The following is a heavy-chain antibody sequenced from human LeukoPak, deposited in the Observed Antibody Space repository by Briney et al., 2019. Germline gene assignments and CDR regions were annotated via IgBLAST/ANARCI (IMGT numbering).Heavy chain of an antibody. V-gene: IGHV3-23*01. J-gene: IGHJ4*02. CDR2: ISGSGGST. D-gene: IGHD3-9*01. CDR1: GFTFSSYG. CDR3: AKGGESLRYFDWLYGLYFDY. Sequence: GGTLRLSCAASGFTFSSYGMSWVRQAPGKGLEWVSAISGSGGSTYYADSVKGRFTISRDNSKNTLYLQMNSLRAEDTAVYYCAKGGESLRYFDWLYGLYFDYWGQGTLVTVSS.